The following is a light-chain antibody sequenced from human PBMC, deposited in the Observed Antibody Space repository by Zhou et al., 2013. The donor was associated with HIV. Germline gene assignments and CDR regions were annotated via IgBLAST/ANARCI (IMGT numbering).Light chain of an antibody. J-gene: IGKJ2*01. CDR3: QQYDNLPRT. Sequence: DIQMTQSPSSLSASVGDRVTITCRASQGIRKDLGWYQQKPGKAPKRLIYSASSLQTGVPSRFSGSGSGTDFSFTISSLQPEDIATYYCQQYDNLPRTFGQGTKLEIK. CDR2: SAS. V-gene: IGKV1-33*01. CDR1: QGIRKD.